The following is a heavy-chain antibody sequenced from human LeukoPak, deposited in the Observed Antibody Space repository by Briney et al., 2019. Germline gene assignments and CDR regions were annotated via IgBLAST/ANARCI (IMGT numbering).Heavy chain of an antibody. J-gene: IGHJ4*02. V-gene: IGHV3-23*01. D-gene: IGHD2-2*01. Sequence: GGSLRLSCAASGFTFSSYAMAWVRQTPGRGLEWVSGISGSGDGTYYADSVKGRFTISRDNSKNTLYLQINSLRAEDTAVYYCAKRYSSSSWTAAFDSWGQGTLVTVSS. CDR2: ISGSGDGT. CDR3: AKRYSSSSWTAAFDS. CDR1: GFTFSSYA.